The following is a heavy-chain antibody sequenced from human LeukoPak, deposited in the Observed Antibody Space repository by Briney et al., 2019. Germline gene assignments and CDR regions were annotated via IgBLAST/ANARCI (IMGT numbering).Heavy chain of an antibody. CDR2: ISGDGGST. CDR3: AKDIGRFLEWLSLDY. CDR1: GFTFDDYA. J-gene: IGHJ4*02. D-gene: IGHD3-3*01. V-gene: IGHV3-43*02. Sequence: GGSLRLSCAASGFTFDDYAMHWVRQAPGKGLEWVSLISGDGGSTYYADSVKGRFTISRDNSKNSLYLQMNSLRTEDTALYYCAKDIGRFLEWLSLDYWGRGTLVTVSS.